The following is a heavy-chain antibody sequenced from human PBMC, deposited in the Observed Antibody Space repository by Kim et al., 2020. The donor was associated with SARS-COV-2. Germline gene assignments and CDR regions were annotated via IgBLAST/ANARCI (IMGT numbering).Heavy chain of an antibody. V-gene: IGHV2-5*01. Sequence: SPSLKSRLTITKDTSKNQVVLTMTNMDPVDTATYYCAHTKIVVVTAIFDYWGQGTLVTVSS. D-gene: IGHD2-21*02. CDR3: AHTKIVVVTAIFDY. J-gene: IGHJ4*02.